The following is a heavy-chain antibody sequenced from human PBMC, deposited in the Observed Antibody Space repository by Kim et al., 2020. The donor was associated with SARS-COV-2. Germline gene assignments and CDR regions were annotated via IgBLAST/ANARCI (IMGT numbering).Heavy chain of an antibody. CDR3: ERSVVVGDWFDT. Sequence: TGYAQKFQGRGTMNRNNSIGAAYMELSSLRSEDTAVYYCERSVVVGDWFDTWGQGTLVTVSS. V-gene: IGHV1-8*01. J-gene: IGHJ5*02. D-gene: IGHD3-22*01. CDR2: T.